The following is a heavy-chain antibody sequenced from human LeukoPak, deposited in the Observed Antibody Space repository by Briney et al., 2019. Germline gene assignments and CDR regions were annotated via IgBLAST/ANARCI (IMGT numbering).Heavy chain of an antibody. J-gene: IGHJ3*02. CDR1: GGSISSYY. CDR2: IYYSGST. V-gene: IGHV4-59*01. Sequence: SETLSLTCTVSGGSISSYYWSWIRQPPGEGLEWIGYIYYSGSTNYNPSLKSRVTISVDTSKNQFSLKLSSVTAADTAVYYCARGDYGGKADAFDIWGQGTMVTVSS. CDR3: ARGDYGGKADAFDI. D-gene: IGHD4-23*01.